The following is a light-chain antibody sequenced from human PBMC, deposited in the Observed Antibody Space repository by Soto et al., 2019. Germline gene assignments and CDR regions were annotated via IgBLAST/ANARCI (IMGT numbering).Light chain of an antibody. J-gene: IGLJ2*01. Sequence: QSVLTQPPSVSAAPGQKVTISCSGSSSNIGSNYVSWYQQLPGTAPKLLIYDNNKRPSGIPDQFSGSKSGTSATLGITGLQTGDEADYYCGTWDSSLSAVVFGGGTKLTVL. V-gene: IGLV1-51*01. CDR1: SSNIGSNY. CDR2: DNN. CDR3: GTWDSSLSAVV.